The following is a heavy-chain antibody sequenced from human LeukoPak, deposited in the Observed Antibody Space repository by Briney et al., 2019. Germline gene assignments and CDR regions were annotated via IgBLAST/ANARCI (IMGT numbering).Heavy chain of an antibody. Sequence: PSETLSLTCTVSGGSISSGGYYWSWIRQHPGTGLEWIGYIYYSGSTYYNPSLKSRVTISVDTSKNQFSLKLSSVTAADTAVYYCARASFSMIGYHDYWGQGTLVTVSS. CDR2: IYYSGST. CDR1: GGSISSGGYY. J-gene: IGHJ4*02. CDR3: ARASFSMIGYHDY. D-gene: IGHD3-22*01. V-gene: IGHV4-31*03.